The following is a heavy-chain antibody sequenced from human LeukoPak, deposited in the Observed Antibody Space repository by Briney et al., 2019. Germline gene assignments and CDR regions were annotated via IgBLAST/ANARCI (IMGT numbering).Heavy chain of an antibody. CDR3: ASSYGSGSYFRPIDY. D-gene: IGHD3-10*01. V-gene: IGHV3-66*02. CDR1: GFTVSSNY. CDR2: FYSGGST. J-gene: IGHJ4*02. Sequence: GGSLRLSCAASGFTVSSNYMSWVRQAPGKGLEWVSVFYSGGSTYYADSVKGRFTISRDNSKNTLYLQMNSLRAEDTAVYYCASSYGSGSYFRPIDYWGQGTLVTVSS.